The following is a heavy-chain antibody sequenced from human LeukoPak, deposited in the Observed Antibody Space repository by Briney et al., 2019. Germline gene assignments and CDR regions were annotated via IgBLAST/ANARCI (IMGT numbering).Heavy chain of an antibody. Sequence: ASVKVSCKAFRYTITAYYMHWVRQAPGQGLEWMGWISPNSGGTNYAQKFQGRVTMTRDTSISTAYMELNRLRSDDTAVYFCARSMKDYGSGTPPYDYWGQGTLVTVSS. CDR3: ARSMKDYGSGTPPYDY. D-gene: IGHD3-10*01. CDR2: ISPNSGGT. V-gene: IGHV1-2*02. CDR1: RYTITAYY. J-gene: IGHJ4*02.